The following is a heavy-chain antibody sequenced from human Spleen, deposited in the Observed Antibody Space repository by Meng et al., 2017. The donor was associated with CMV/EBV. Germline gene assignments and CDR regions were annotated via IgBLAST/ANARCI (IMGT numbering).Heavy chain of an antibody. CDR3: ARSGLSLWFGYP. J-gene: IGHJ5*02. CDR2: INPNIGGT. D-gene: IGHD3-10*01. V-gene: IGHV1-2*02. Sequence: ASVKVSCKASGYTFTGYYMHWVRQAPGQGLEWMGWINPNIGGTNYAQKFQGRVTMTRDTSISTSYIELSRLRSDDTAVYYCARSGLSLWFGYPWGQGTLVTVSS. CDR1: GYTFTGYY.